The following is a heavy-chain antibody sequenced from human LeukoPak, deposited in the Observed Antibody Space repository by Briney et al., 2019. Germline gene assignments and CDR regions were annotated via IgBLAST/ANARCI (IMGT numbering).Heavy chain of an antibody. Sequence: GGSLRLSCAASGFTFSSYGMHWVRQAPGKGLEWVAVISYDGSNKYYADSVKGRFTISRDNSKNTLYLQMNSLRAEDTAVYYCAKDFGWSFDYRGQGTLVTVSS. CDR3: AKDFGWSFDY. CDR1: GFTFSSYG. J-gene: IGHJ4*02. V-gene: IGHV3-30*18. CDR2: ISYDGSNK. D-gene: IGHD2-8*01.